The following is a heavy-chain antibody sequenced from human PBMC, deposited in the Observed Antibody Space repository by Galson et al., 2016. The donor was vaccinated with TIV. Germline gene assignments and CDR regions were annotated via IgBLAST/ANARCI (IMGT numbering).Heavy chain of an antibody. CDR1: GYPFTAYT. J-gene: IGHJ4*02. CDR2: INIRNGYT. D-gene: IGHD3-10*01. CDR3: VREADYGSGSLYFDY. V-gene: IGHV1-3*04. Sequence: SVKVSCKASGYPFTAYTMHWVRQAPGEGLEWMGWINIRNGYTKCTQNFEARVTITRDSSATTAFMEVGSLSSEDTAIYYCVREADYGSGSLYFDYWGQGTLVTVSS.